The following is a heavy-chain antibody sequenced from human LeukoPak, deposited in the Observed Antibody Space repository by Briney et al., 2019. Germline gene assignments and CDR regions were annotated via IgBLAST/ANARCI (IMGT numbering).Heavy chain of an antibody. CDR1: GGTFSGYA. V-gene: IGHV1-69*13. CDR2: IIPIFGTA. CDR3: ARVAPTTMVRGVIEYYFDY. D-gene: IGHD3-10*01. J-gene: IGHJ4*02. Sequence: GASVKVSCKASGGTFSGYAISWVRQAPGQGLEWMGGIIPIFGTANYAQKFQGRVTITADESTSTAYMELSSLRSEDTAVYYCARVAPTTMVRGVIEYYFDYWGQGTLVTVSS.